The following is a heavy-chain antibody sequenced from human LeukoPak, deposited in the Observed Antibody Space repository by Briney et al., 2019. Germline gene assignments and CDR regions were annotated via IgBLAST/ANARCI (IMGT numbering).Heavy chain of an antibody. D-gene: IGHD6-13*01. J-gene: IGHJ4*02. CDR1: GVTFSSYG. V-gene: IGHV3-30*18. CDR2: ISYDGSNK. CDR3: AKDPSIAAAGTEGSFDY. Sequence: PGRSLRLSCAASGVTFSSYGMHWVRQAPGKGLEWVAVISYDGSNKYYADSVKGRFTTSRDNSKNTLYLQMNSLRAEDTAVYYCAKDPSIAAAGTEGSFDYWGQGTLVTVSS.